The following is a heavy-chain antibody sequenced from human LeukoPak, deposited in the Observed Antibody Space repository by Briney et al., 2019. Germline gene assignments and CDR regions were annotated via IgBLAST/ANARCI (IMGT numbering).Heavy chain of an antibody. V-gene: IGHV3-11*03. CDR1: GFTFSDYY. D-gene: IGHD5-12*01. CDR3: ARRYTGYGILDY. J-gene: IGHJ4*02. Sequence: GGSLRLSCAPSGFTFSDYYMSWIRQAPGKGREWVSYISDSSSYTDYADSVKGRFTISRDNSKNSLYLQMNSLRAEDTAMYYCARRYTGYGILDYWGQGTLVTVSS. CDR2: ISDSSSYT.